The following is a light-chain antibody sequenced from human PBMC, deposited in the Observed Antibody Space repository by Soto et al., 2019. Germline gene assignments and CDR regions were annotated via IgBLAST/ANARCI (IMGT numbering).Light chain of an antibody. CDR3: QVWDSSSDSYV. V-gene: IGLV3-21*02. CDR1: NIGSKS. CDR2: DGS. Sequence: SYELTQPPSVSVAPGQTARITCGGNNIGSKSVHWYQQKPGQAPVLVVYDGSDRPSGIPERFSGSNSGNTATLTISRVEAGDEADYYCQVWDSSSDSYVFGTGTKLTVL. J-gene: IGLJ1*01.